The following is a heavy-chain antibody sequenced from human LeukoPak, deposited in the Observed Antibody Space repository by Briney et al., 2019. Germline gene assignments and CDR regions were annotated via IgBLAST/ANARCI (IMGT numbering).Heavy chain of an antibody. D-gene: IGHD3-9*01. J-gene: IGHJ4*02. V-gene: IGHV4-34*01. CDR1: GGSFSGYY. Sequence: SETLSLTCAVYGGSFSGYYCSWIRQPPGKGLEWIGESNHSGSTNYNPSLKSRVTISVKTSKNQFSLKLRSVTAADTAVYYCARVTGYTIEDYFDYWGQGTLVTVSS. CDR3: ARVTGYTIEDYFDY. CDR2: SNHSGST.